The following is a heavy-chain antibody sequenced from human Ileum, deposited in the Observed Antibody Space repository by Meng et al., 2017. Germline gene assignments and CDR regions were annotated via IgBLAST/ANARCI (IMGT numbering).Heavy chain of an antibody. J-gene: IGHJ4*02. Sequence: ASVKVSCKASAYTFTTYWLHWIRLAPGQGPEWMGWINPNNGDTKFAQKFQGRVTMTRDTSINTAYMELSNLKSDDSAIYYCARGIILRTHPCLDYWGQGTLVTVSS. CDR1: AYTFTTYW. D-gene: IGHD3-3*01. CDR3: ARGIILRTHPCLDY. CDR2: INPNNGDT. V-gene: IGHV1-2*02.